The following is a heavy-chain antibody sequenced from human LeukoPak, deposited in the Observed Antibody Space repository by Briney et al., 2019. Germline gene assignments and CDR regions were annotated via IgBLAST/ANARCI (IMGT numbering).Heavy chain of an antibody. CDR3: ATRIAVAGTVY. D-gene: IGHD6-19*01. CDR2: ISGNGGNT. Sequence: GGSLRLSCAASGFTFSNYAMNWVRQPPGKGLEWVSSISGNGGNTYYADSVKGRFTISRDNPKNTLYLQVNNLRAEDTAVYYCATRIAVAGTVYWGQGTLVTVSS. J-gene: IGHJ4*02. CDR1: GFTFSNYA. V-gene: IGHV3-23*01.